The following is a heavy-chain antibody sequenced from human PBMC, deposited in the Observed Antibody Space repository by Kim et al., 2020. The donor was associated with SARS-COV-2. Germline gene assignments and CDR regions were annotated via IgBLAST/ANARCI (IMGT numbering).Heavy chain of an antibody. V-gene: IGHV3-30-3*01. CDR1: GFTFSSYD. CDR3: ARGRTRITMIVVVTRNVYDAFDI. J-gene: IGHJ3*02. Sequence: GGSLRLSCAASGFTFSSYDMHWVRQAPGKGLEWVSVISYGGSNKYYADSVKGRFIISRNNSKNTLYLQMNNLIAEDKAVYYCARGRTRITMIVVVTRNVYDAFDIWGQGTMVTVSS. CDR2: ISYGGSNK. D-gene: IGHD3-22*01.